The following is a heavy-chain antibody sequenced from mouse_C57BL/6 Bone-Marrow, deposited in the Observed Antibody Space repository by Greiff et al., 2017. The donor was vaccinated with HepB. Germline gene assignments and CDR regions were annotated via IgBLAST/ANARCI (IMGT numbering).Heavy chain of an antibody. Sequence: QVQLQQPGAELVKPGASVKMSCKASGYTFTSYWITWVKQRPGQGLEWIGDIYPGSGSTNYNEKFKSKATLTVDTSSSTAYMQLSSLTSEDSAVYYCARYYSNYPYYYAMDYWGQGTSVTVSS. CDR3: ARYYSNYPYYYAMDY. D-gene: IGHD2-5*01. CDR2: IYPGSGST. CDR1: GYTFTSYW. J-gene: IGHJ4*01. V-gene: IGHV1-55*01.